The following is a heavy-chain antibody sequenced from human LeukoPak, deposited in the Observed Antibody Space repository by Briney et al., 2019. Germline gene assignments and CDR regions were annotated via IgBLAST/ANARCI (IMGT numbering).Heavy chain of an antibody. CDR2: INHSGST. V-gene: IGHV4-34*01. CDR3: ARGRMYSSSWYGYYYYMDV. Sequence: PGGSLRLSCAASGFTFSMYWMHWLRQPPGKGLEWIGEINHSGSTNDNPFLKSRVTISVDTSKNQFSLKLSSVTAADTAVYYCARGRMYSSSWYGYYYYMDVWGKGTTVTVSS. J-gene: IGHJ6*03. D-gene: IGHD6-13*01. CDR1: GFTFSMYW.